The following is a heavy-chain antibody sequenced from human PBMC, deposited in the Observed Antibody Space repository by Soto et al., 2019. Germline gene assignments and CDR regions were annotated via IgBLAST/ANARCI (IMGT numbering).Heavy chain of an antibody. D-gene: IGHD2-8*01. V-gene: IGHV3-11*01. CDR2: ISRSGSVI. Sequence: QVHLVESGGGLVKPGVSLRLSCAASGFTFSDFYMSWIRQAPGKGLEWVSYISRSGSVIYYADSVKGRFTVSRDDAQNSLYLQMNSLRAEDTAVYYCASDSFGVDLGYWGQGTLVTVS. CDR1: GFTFSDFY. J-gene: IGHJ4*02. CDR3: ASDSFGVDLGY.